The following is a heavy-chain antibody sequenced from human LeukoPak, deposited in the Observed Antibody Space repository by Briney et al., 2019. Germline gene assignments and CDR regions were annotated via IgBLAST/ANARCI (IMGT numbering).Heavy chain of an antibody. V-gene: IGHV4-34*01. J-gene: IGHJ6*02. CDR3: ARGLGTALNYYYYYGMDV. Sequence: SETLSLTCAVYGGSFSGYYRSWIRQPPGKGLEWIGEINHSGSTNYNPSLKSRVTISVDTSKNQFSLKLSSVTAADTAVYYCARGLGTALNYYYYYGMDVWGQGTTVTVSS. CDR1: GGSFSGYY. CDR2: INHSGST.